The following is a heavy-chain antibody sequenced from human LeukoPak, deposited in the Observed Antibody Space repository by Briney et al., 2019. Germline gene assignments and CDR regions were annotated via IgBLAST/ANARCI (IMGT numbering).Heavy chain of an antibody. D-gene: IGHD2-15*01. CDR3: AGGVLGYCSGGSCYSRTSAWYYGMDV. Sequence: SETLSLTCTVSGSSVSSGSYYWSWIRQPPGKGLEWIGYIYYSGSTNYNPSLKSRVTISVDTSKNQFSLKLSSVTAADTAVYYCAGGVLGYCSGGSCYSRTSAWYYGMDVWGQGTTVTVSS. V-gene: IGHV4-61*01. CDR2: IYYSGST. J-gene: IGHJ6*02. CDR1: GSSVSSGSYY.